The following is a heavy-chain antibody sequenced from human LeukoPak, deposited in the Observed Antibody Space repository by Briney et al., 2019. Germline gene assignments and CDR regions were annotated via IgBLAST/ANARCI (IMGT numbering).Heavy chain of an antibody. Sequence: SVTVSSTASGGTFSIYAISWVRQAPGQGLEWIGGIIPIFGTANYAQKFQGRVTITADESTSTAYMELSSLRSEDTAVYYCARDPRRTTVTGYYYYCYMDVWGKGTTVTVAS. V-gene: IGHV1-69*13. CDR2: IIPIFGTA. CDR3: ARDPRRTTVTGYYYYCYMDV. D-gene: IGHD4-17*01. CDR1: GGTFSIYA. J-gene: IGHJ6*03.